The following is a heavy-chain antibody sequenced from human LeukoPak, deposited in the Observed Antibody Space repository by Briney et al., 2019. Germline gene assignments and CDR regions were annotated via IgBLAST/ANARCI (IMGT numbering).Heavy chain of an antibody. V-gene: IGHV4-59*01. CDR3: ARSSGWYSAFDI. J-gene: IGHJ3*02. CDR2: IYYSGST. CDR1: GGSISSYY. D-gene: IGHD6-19*01. Sequence: KPSETVSLTCTVSGGSISSYYSGWIRQPPGKGLEWIGYIYYSGSTNYNPSLQSRSTLPVDTSKNQFSLTLSSVTAADTAVYYCARSSGWYSAFDIWGQGTMVTVSS.